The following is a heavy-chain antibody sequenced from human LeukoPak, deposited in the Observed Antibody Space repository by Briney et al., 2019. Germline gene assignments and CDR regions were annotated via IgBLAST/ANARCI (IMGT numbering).Heavy chain of an antibody. CDR2: KYYGGST. D-gene: IGHD3-22*01. Sequence: PSETLSLTCTVSGAPISSYYWTWIRQPPGRGLEWIGSKYYGGSTNYSPSLQSRVTMSVDTSTNQFSLKLSSVTAADTAVYYCARLSHYDSSAYSNYYYGMGVWGQGTTVTVSS. J-gene: IGHJ6*02. CDR1: GAPISSYY. V-gene: IGHV4-59*01. CDR3: ARLSHYDSSAYSNYYYGMGV.